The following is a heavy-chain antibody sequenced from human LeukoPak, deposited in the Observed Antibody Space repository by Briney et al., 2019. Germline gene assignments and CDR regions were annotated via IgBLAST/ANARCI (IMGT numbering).Heavy chain of an antibody. CDR3: ARDHRGFWSGAAGF. CDR1: GYPFISTG. D-gene: IGHD3-3*01. J-gene: IGHJ4*02. V-gene: IGHV1-18*01. CDR2: ISPYNGNT. Sequence: ASVKVSCKTSGYPFISTGINWLRQAPGQGLEWMGWISPYNGNTNYAQQFQGRLTMTTDTSSRTSYMELRSLRSDDAAVYYCARDHRGFWSGAAGFWGQGTLVTVSS.